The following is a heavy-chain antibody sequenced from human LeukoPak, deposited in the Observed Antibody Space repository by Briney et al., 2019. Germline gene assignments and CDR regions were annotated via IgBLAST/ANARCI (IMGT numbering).Heavy chain of an antibody. CDR1: GGSISGYH. Sequence: PSETLSLTCTVTGGSISGYHWNWIRLSPGKGLEWIANIFYTGNADYNPSLGSRVTISVDTSKNEISLILTSVTAADTAIYYCARKTYCSGGRCYGENWFDPWGQGTLVTVSS. CDR3: ARKTYCSGGRCYGENWFDP. J-gene: IGHJ5*02. V-gene: IGHV4-59*08. CDR2: IFYTGNA. D-gene: IGHD2-15*01.